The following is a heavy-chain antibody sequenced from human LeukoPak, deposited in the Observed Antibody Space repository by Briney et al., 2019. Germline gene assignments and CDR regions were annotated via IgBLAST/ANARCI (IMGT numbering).Heavy chain of an antibody. Sequence: GRSLRLSCAASGFTFSSYAMHWVRQAPGKGLEWVAVISYDGSNKYYADSVKGRFTISRDNSKNTLYLQMNSLRAEDTAVYYGWTTVTSPYWGQGTLVTVS. V-gene: IGHV3-30-3*01. D-gene: IGHD4-17*01. CDR3: WTTVTSPY. J-gene: IGHJ4*02. CDR2: ISYDGSNK. CDR1: GFTFSSYA.